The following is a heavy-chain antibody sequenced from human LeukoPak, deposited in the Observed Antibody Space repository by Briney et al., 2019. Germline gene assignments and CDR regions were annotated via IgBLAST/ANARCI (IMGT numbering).Heavy chain of an antibody. CDR1: GGSISGYY. D-gene: IGHD6-19*01. Sequence: PSETLSLTCTVSGGSISGYYWSWIRQPPGEGLEWVGYISYNGSTNYNPSLKSRVTISVDTSKNQFSLKLSSVTAADTAIYYCARDGRAGSLFAYWGQGTLVTVSS. CDR2: ISYNGST. J-gene: IGHJ4*02. V-gene: IGHV4-59*01. CDR3: ARDGRAGSLFAY.